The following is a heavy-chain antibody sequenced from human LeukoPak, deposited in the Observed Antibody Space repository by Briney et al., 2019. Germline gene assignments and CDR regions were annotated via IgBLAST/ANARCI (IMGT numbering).Heavy chain of an antibody. CDR3: ARIGGVINNWFDP. J-gene: IGHJ5*02. CDR2: IYYSGST. D-gene: IGHD3-16*02. V-gene: IGHV4-31*03. CDR1: GGSISSGGYY. Sequence: SQTLSLTCTVSGGSISSGGYYWSWIRQHPGKGLEWIGYIYYSGSTYYSPSLKSRVTISVDTSKNQFSLKLSSVTAADTAVYYCARIGGVINNWFDPWGQGTLVTVSS.